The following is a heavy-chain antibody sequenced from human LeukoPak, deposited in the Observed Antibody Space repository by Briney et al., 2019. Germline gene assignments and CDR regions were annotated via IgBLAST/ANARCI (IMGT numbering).Heavy chain of an antibody. CDR3: ARRLRQNLFDP. J-gene: IGHJ5*02. Sequence: PSETLSLTCAVYGGSFSGYYWSWIRQPPGKGLEWIGYIYYSGSSNYNPSLKSRVTMSVDTSKNQFSLKLTSVTAADTAVYYCARRLRQNLFDPWGQGTLVTVSS. D-gene: IGHD4-17*01. CDR1: GGSFSGYY. CDR2: IYYSGSS. V-gene: IGHV4-59*08.